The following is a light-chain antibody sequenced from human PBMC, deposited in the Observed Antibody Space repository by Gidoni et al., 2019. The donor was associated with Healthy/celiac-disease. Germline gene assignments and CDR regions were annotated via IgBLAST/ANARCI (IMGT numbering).Light chain of an antibody. Sequence: NFMLTQPHSVSESPGKTVTISCTRSSGSIASNYVQWYQQRPGSSPTTVTYEDNQRPSGVPDRFSGSIDSSSNSASLTISGLKTEDEADYYCQSYDSSNPHVVFGGGTKLTVL. CDR1: SGSIASNY. V-gene: IGLV6-57*01. J-gene: IGLJ2*01. CDR2: EDN. CDR3: QSYDSSNPHVV.